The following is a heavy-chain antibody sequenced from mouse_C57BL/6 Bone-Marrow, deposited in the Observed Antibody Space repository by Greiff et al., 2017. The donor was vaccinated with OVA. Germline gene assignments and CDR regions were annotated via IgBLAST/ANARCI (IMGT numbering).Heavy chain of an antibody. Sequence: EVQLQQSGPELVRPGASVKISCKASGYTFTDYYMNWVKQSHGKSLEWIGDINPNNGGTSYNQKFKGKATLTVAKSSSTAYMELRSLTSEDSAVYYCARGYGKACWGQGTLVTVSA. CDR1: GYTFTDYY. V-gene: IGHV1-26*01. D-gene: IGHD2-10*02. CDR3: ARGYGKAC. J-gene: IGHJ3*01. CDR2: INPNNGGT.